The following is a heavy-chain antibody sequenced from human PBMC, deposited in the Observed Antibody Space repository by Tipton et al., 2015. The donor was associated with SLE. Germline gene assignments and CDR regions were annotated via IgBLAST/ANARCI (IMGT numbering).Heavy chain of an antibody. CDR1: GGSISSSSYY. Sequence: LRLSCPVSGGSISSSSYYWGWIRQPPGKGLEWIGSIYYSGSTYYNPSLKSRVTISVDRSGNHFSLKLTSVTAADTAVYYCARAPEGFGVADMGASDIWGQGTMVTVS. J-gene: IGHJ3*02. D-gene: IGHD3-3*01. V-gene: IGHV4-39*07. CDR2: IYYSGST. CDR3: ARAPEGFGVADMGASDI.